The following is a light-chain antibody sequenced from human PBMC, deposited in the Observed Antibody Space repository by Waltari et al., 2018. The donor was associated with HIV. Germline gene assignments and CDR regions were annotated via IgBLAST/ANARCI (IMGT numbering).Light chain of an antibody. V-gene: IGLV2-14*01. CDR2: DVS. CDR1: SSDVGGYNY. Sequence: QSALTQPASVSGSPGQSITISCTGTSSDVGGYNYVSWYQQHPGKAPKLMIYDVSNRPSGVSMRFSGSKSGNTASLTISGLQAEDEADYYCSSYTSSSTLYVFGTGTKVTVL. J-gene: IGLJ1*01. CDR3: SSYTSSSTLYV.